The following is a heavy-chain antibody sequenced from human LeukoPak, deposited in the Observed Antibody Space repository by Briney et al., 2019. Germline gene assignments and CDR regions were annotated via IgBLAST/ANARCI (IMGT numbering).Heavy chain of an antibody. CDR3: VSPRGFSYGYFDY. V-gene: IGHV4-39*02. Sequence: SETLSLTCTVSGGSISSSSAYWGWLRQPPGKGLEWIGSIYYSKNTYYNPSLKSRVTISANPSKNHFSLSLGSVSATDTAVYYCVSPRGFSYGYFDYWGQGTLVTVSS. CDR2: IYYSKNT. D-gene: IGHD5-18*01. CDR1: GGSISSSSAY. J-gene: IGHJ4*02.